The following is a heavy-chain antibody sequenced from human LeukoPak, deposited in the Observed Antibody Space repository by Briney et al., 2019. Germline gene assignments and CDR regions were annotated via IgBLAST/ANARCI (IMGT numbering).Heavy chain of an antibody. CDR3: AREYTLYRSGWFLDY. D-gene: IGHD6-19*01. J-gene: IGHJ4*02. Sequence: SETLSLTCTVSGGSISSSSYYWGWIRQPPGKGLEWIGSIYYSGSTYYSPSLKSRATISIDTSKNRISLKLSSVTAADTAVYYCAREYTLYRSGWFLDYWGQGTVVTVSS. CDR2: IYYSGST. CDR1: GGSISSSSYY. V-gene: IGHV4-39*07.